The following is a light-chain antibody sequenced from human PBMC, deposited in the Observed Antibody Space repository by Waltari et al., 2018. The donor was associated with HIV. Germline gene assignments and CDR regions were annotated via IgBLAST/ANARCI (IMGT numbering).Light chain of an antibody. V-gene: IGLV2-14*01. CDR3: SSYTSSSTLYVV. J-gene: IGLJ2*01. CDR2: DVS. Sequence: QSALTQPASVSGSPGQSITISCTGTSSDVGGYNYVSWYQQHPGKAPKLMIYDVSYWPSGVSNRFSGSKSGNTASLTISGLQAEDEADYYCSSYTSSSTLYVVFGGGTKLTVL. CDR1: SSDVGGYNY.